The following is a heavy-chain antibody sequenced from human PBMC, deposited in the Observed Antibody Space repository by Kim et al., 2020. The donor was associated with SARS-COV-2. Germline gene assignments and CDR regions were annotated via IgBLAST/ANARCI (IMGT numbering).Heavy chain of an antibody. V-gene: IGHV1-3*01. D-gene: IGHD4-17*01. CDR2: INAGNGNT. J-gene: IGHJ6*02. Sequence: ASVKVSCKASGYTFTSYAMHWVRQAPGQRLEWMGWINAGNGNTKYSQKFQGRVTITRDTSASTAYMELRSLRSEDTAVYYCASLVATVTFGYYYYGMDVWGQGTTVTVSS. CDR1: GYTFTSYA. CDR3: ASLVATVTFGYYYYGMDV.